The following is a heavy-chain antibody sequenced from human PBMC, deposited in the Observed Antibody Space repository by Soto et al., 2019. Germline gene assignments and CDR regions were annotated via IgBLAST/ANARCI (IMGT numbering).Heavy chain of an antibody. CDR2: IKSKTDGGTT. CDR1: GFCFNKGW. V-gene: IGHV3-15*07. J-gene: IGHJ4*02. CDR3: TVDSSGYGPDFDY. D-gene: IGHD3-22*01. Sequence: GGSPRLSCSASGFCFNKGWVKWVRPAPGKGLEWVGRIKSKTDGGTTDYAAPVKGRFTISRDDSENTLSLQMNSLKTEDTALYYCTVDSSGYGPDFDYWGQGTLVTVSS.